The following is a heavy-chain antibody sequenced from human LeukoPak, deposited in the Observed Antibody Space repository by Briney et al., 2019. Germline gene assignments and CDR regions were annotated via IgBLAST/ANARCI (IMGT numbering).Heavy chain of an antibody. V-gene: IGHV3-74*01. CDR3: ARAIKYYYGSGSPTACDY. J-gene: IGHJ4*02. D-gene: IGHD3-10*01. CDR1: GFTFSSYW. Sequence: GGSLRLSCAASGFTFSSYWMHWVRQAPGKGLVWVSRINSDGSSTSYADSVKGRFTISRDNAKNTLYLQMNSLRAEDTAVYYCARAIKYYYGSGSPTACDYWGQGTLVTVSS. CDR2: INSDGSST.